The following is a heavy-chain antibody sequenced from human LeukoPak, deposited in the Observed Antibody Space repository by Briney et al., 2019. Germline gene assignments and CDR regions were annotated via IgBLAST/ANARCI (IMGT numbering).Heavy chain of an antibody. CDR2: ISWNSGSI. J-gene: IGHJ4*02. D-gene: IGHD6-13*01. CDR1: GFTFDDYA. CDR3: AKDGGIAAAGTSFDY. Sequence: GRSLRLSCAASGFTFDDYAMHWVRQAPGKGLGWVSGISWNSGSIGYADSVKGRFTISRDNAKNSLYLQMNSLRAEDTALYYCAKDGGIAAAGTSFDYWGQGTLVTVSS. V-gene: IGHV3-9*01.